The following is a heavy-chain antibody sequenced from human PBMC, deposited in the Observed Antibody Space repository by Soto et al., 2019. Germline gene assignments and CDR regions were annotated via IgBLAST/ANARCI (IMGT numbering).Heavy chain of an antibody. J-gene: IGHJ5*02. CDR1: GDSSNSGDYY. Sequence: SETLSLTCSVSGDSSNSGDYYWTWMRQAPGKGLQWVGHVYFSGSTNYNPSLKSRVTISLDTSKNQFSLKLRSVTAGDTAVYYCARVPVDTYMIYWSDPWGQGTLVTSPQ. D-gene: IGHD5-18*01. CDR2: VYFSGST. V-gene: IGHV4-61*08. CDR3: ARVPVDTYMIYWSDP.